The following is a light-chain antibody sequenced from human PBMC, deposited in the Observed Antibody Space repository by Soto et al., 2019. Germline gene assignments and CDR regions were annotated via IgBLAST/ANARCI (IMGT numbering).Light chain of an antibody. Sequence: IVLTQSPGTLSLSAGGRATLSCSASQSVSSSYLAWYQQKPGQAPRLLIYDASTRATGIPARFSGSGSETDFTLTITSLEPEDFAVYYCQQRNNWPPITFGQGTRLEI. J-gene: IGKJ5*01. V-gene: IGKV3D-20*02. CDR3: QQRNNWPPIT. CDR1: QSVSSSY. CDR2: DAS.